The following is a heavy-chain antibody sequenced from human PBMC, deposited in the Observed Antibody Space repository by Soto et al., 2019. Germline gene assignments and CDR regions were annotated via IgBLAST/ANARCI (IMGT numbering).Heavy chain of an antibody. D-gene: IGHD2-21*02. CDR1: GFSLSTTGEG. CDR3: VQSRCGGDCLQSYSSHSYYGLDV. Sequence: QITLKESGPTLVKPTQTLTLTCTFSGFSLSTTGEGVGWIRQPPGKALEWLALIYWDDDKRYSPSLKSRLTLTKDTSKTQVVLTMANLDPVDTATYYCVQSRCGGDCLQSYSSHSYYGLDVWGQGTTVTVSS. V-gene: IGHV2-5*02. CDR2: IYWDDDK. J-gene: IGHJ6*02.